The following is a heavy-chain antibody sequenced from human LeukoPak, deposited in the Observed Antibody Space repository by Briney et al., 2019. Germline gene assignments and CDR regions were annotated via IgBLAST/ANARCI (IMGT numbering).Heavy chain of an antibody. CDR1: GFTFSSYS. V-gene: IGHV3-21*01. CDR3: ARDPLIAAAGTSY. Sequence: GGSLRLSCAAPGFTFSSYSMNWVRQAPGKGLEWVSSISSSSSYIYYADSVKGRFTISRDNAKNSLYLQMNSLRAEDTAVYYCARDPLIAAAGTSYWGQGTLVTVSS. CDR2: ISSSSSYI. D-gene: IGHD6-13*01. J-gene: IGHJ4*02.